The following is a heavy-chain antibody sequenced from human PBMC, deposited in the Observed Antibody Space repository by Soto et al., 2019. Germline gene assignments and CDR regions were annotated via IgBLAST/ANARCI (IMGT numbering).Heavy chain of an antibody. V-gene: IGHV5-10-1*01. CDR2: IDPSDSYI. Sequence: GESLKISCQASGYNFTNYWISWVRQMPGKGLEWLGRIDPSDSYINYSPSFQGHVTISVDKSLTTAFLQWSSLKASDTAMYYCARDIVRQFDSYYYYYGMDVWGQGTTVTVSS. D-gene: IGHD2-15*01. CDR3: ARDIVRQFDSYYYYYGMDV. CDR1: GYNFTNYW. J-gene: IGHJ6*02.